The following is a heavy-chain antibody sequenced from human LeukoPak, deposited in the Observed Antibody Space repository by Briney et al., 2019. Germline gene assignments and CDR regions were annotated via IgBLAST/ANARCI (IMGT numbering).Heavy chain of an antibody. CDR2: ISYDGSNK. Sequence: GGSLRLSCAASGFTFSSYAMHWVRQAPGKGLEWVAVISYDGSNKYYADSVKGRFTISRDNSKNTLYLQMNSLRAEDTAVYYCARDGVLLWFGEPKPTYYFDYWGQGTLVTVSS. J-gene: IGHJ4*02. CDR1: GFTFSSYA. CDR3: ARDGVLLWFGEPKPTYYFDY. V-gene: IGHV3-30-3*01. D-gene: IGHD3-10*01.